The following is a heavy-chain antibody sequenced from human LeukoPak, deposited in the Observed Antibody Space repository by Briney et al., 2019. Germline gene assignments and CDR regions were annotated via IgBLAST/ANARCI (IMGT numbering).Heavy chain of an antibody. CDR2: INPNSGGT. CDR1: GYTFTRYY. D-gene: IGHD3-3*01. CDR3: AKTRGLGVPLLPGDY. Sequence: ASVKVSCKASGYTFTRYYMHWVRQAPGQGLEWMAWINPNSGGTNYAQKFQGRVTMTRDTSISTAYMELSRLRSDDTAVYYCAKTRGLGVPLLPGDYWGQGTLVTVSS. V-gene: IGHV1-2*02. J-gene: IGHJ4*02.